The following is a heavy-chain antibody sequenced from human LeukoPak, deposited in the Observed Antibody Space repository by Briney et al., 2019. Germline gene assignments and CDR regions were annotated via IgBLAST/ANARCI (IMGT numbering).Heavy chain of an antibody. V-gene: IGHV3-21*01. J-gene: IGHJ4*02. CDR2: ISSSSSYI. CDR3: ARDKVGGSMAGSNFDY. CDR1: GFTFSSYS. Sequence: GGSLRLSCAASGFTFSSYSMNWVRQAPGKGLEWVSSISSSSSYIYYADSVKGRFTISRDNAKNSLYVQMNSLRGEDTAVYYCARDKVGGSMAGSNFDYWGQGTLVTVSS. D-gene: IGHD6-19*01.